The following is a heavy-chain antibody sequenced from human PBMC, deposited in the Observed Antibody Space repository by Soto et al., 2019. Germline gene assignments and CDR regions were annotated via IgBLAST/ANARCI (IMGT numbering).Heavy chain of an antibody. V-gene: IGHV1-69*01. CDR2: IIPIFGTA. CDR1: GGGIRVSA. J-gene: IGHJ4*02. CDR3: AAAELYRSSSGAGFDY. Sequence: KLYCKHAGGGIRVSAVSWGGLAPRRGLEWMGGIIPIFGTANYAQKFQGRVTITADESTSTAYMELSSLRSEDTAVYYCAAAELYRSSSGAGFDYWGQGNLVAVPS. D-gene: IGHD6-6*01.